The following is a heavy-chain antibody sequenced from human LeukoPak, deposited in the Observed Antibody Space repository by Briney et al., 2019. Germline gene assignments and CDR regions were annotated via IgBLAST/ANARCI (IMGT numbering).Heavy chain of an antibody. V-gene: IGHV3-30-3*01. J-gene: IGHJ4*02. CDR1: GFTFSSYA. CDR3: ARESRYYDFWSTIDY. D-gene: IGHD3-3*01. Sequence: GRSLRLSCAASGFTFSSYAMHWVRQAPGKGLEWVAVISYDGSNKYYADSVKGRFTISRDNAKNSLYLQMNSLRAEDTAVYYCARESRYYDFWSTIDYWGQGTLVTVSS. CDR2: ISYDGSNK.